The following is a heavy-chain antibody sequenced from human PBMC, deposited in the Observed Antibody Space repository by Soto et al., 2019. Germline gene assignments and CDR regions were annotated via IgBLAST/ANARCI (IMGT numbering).Heavy chain of an antibody. CDR3: ARDHRWEYSSSSDGFDP. Sequence: QVQLVQSGAEVKKPGASVKVSCKASGYTFTSYGISWVRQAPGKGLEWMGWISAYNGNTNYAQKLQGRVTMTTDTSTSTAYMELRSLRSDDTAVYYCARDHRWEYSSSSDGFDPWGQGTLVTVSS. D-gene: IGHD6-6*01. V-gene: IGHV1-18*01. CDR1: GYTFTSYG. CDR2: ISAYNGNT. J-gene: IGHJ5*02.